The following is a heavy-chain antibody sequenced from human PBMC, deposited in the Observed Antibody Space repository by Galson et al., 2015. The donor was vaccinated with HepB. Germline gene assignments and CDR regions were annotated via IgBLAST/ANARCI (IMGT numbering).Heavy chain of an antibody. CDR2: TYYRSKWYN. J-gene: IGHJ6*02. CDR1: GDSVSSNSAA. D-gene: IGHD6-6*01. CDR3: AKSRQLGYYYYYYGMDV. Sequence: CAISGDSVSSNSAAWNWIRQSPSRGLEWLGRTYYRSKWYNDYAVSVKSRITINPDTSKNQFSLQLNSVTPEDTAVYYCAKSRQLGYYYYYYGMDVWGQGTTVTVSS. V-gene: IGHV6-1*01.